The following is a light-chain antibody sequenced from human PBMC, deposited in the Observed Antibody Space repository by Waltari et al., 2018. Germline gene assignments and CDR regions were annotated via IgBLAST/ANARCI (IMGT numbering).Light chain of an antibody. CDR2: RNN. J-gene: IGLJ1*01. Sequence: SVLTQPPSASATPGQRVAISCSGTLSNPASHYQYRYQQLPGTAPKLLTNRNNQRTSGVPDRFSASKYGTSASLAIDGLRSEDEAVYYCASWDESHYVFGSGTKVTVL. CDR3: ASWDESHYV. CDR1: LSNPASHY. V-gene: IGLV1-47*01.